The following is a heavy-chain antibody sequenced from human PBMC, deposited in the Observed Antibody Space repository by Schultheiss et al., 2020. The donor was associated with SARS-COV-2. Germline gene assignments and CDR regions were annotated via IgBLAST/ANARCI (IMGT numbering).Heavy chain of an antibody. J-gene: IGHJ5*02. D-gene: IGHD2-2*01. V-gene: IGHV4-30-4*08. CDR1: GGSISSGDYY. CDR2: IYYSGST. Sequence: SETLSLTCTVSGGSISSGDYYWGWIRQPPGKGLEWIGYIYYSGSTYYNPSLKSRVTISVDTSKNQFSLKLSSVTAADTAVYYCARQGDEVGYCSSTSCSNWFDPWGQGTLVTVSS. CDR3: ARQGDEVGYCSSTSCSNWFDP.